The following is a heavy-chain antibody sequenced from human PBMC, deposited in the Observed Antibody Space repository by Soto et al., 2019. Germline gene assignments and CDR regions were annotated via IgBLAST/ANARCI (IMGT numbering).Heavy chain of an antibody. J-gene: IGHJ4*02. CDR1: GYTFTSYY. CDR2: INPSGG. V-gene: IGHV1-46*03. CDR3: AREWGLGSRWSGFDY. Sequence: GASVKVSCKASGYTFTSYYMHWVRQAPGQGLEWMGIINPSGGSYAQKFQGRVTMTRDTSTSTVYMELSSLRSEDTAVYYCAREWGLGSRWSGFDYWGQGTLVTVSS. D-gene: IGHD6-13*01.